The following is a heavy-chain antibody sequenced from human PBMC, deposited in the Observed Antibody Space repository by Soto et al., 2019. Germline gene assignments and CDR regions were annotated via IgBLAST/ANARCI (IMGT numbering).Heavy chain of an antibody. CDR2: IYTAGGT. D-gene: IGHD2-2*01. Sequence: EVQLVETGGGLIQPGGSLRLSCAASGFTVSNTYMTWVRQPPGKGLECVSVIYTAGGTNYADSVKGRFIISRDNSKITLYLQMTSLRAEDTAVYYCARALPVAKGGFDPWGQGTLVTVSS. J-gene: IGHJ5*02. CDR3: ARALPVAKGGFDP. CDR1: GFTVSNTY. V-gene: IGHV3-53*02.